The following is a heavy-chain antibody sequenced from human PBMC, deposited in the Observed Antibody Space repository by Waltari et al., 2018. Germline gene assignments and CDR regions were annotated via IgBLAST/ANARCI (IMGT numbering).Heavy chain of an antibody. CDR1: GFTFSSYW. CDR3: ARGAAVAATHY. D-gene: IGHD6-19*01. V-gene: IGHV3-7*01. CDR2: IKQDGSEK. Sequence: EVQLVESGGGLVQPGGSLRLSCAASGFTFSSYWMSWVRQAPGKGLEWVANIKQDGSEKYYVDSVKGRFTISRDNAKNSLYQQMNSLRAEDTAVYYCARGAAVAATHYWGQGTLVTVSS. J-gene: IGHJ4*02.